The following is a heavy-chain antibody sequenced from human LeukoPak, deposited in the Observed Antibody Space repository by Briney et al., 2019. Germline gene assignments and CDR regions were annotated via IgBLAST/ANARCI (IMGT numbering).Heavy chain of an antibody. Sequence: GGSLRLSCAASGFIFSTYWMTWVRQAPGKGLEWVANIKQDGGEKYYVDSVKGRFTISRDNPKNSLYLQMNSLRAEDTAVYYCARDPAWGTYSHCFDSWGQGTLVTVSS. CDR2: IKQDGGEK. D-gene: IGHD3-16*01. CDR3: ARDPAWGTYSHCFDS. V-gene: IGHV3-7*03. J-gene: IGHJ4*02. CDR1: GFIFSTYW.